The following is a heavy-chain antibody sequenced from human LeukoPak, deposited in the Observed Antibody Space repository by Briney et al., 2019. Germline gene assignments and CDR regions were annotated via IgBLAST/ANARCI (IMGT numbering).Heavy chain of an antibody. Sequence: PGGSLRLSCAASGFTFSDYYMGWIRQAPGNGLEWVAYITSSGSAIYHADSVKGRFTISRDNAKNSLYLQMNTLRAEDTAVYYCARAHKDAFDIWGQGTMVTASS. CDR3: ARAHKDAFDI. V-gene: IGHV3-11*04. CDR1: GFTFSDYY. J-gene: IGHJ3*02. CDR2: ITSSGSAI.